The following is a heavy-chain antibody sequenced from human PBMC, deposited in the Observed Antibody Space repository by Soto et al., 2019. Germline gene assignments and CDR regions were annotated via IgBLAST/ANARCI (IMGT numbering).Heavy chain of an antibody. V-gene: IGHV1-69*13. CDR1: GGTFSSYA. CDR2: IIPIFGTA. J-gene: IGHJ5*02. D-gene: IGHD6-19*01. Sequence: SVKVSCKASGGTFSSYAISWVRQAPGQGLEWMGGIIPIFGTANYAQKFQGRVTITADESTSTAYMELSSLRSEDTAVYYCAREAVAGIFWFDPWGQGTLVTVSS. CDR3: AREAVAGIFWFDP.